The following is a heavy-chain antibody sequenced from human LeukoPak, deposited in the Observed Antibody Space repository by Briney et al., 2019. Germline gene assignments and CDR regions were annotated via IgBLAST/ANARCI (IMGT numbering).Heavy chain of an antibody. D-gene: IGHD3-10*01. CDR3: AKQSTYFGSGSYNTPSFFFDY. Sequence: GGSLRLSSAPPRFSSSTYAMNCVPQTPGKGLEWVSPISVTAYGIYYADSVRGRFTISRDNANSTLYLQMTSLRADVTAVYYCAKQSTYFGSGSYNTPSFFFDYWGQGALVTVSS. CDR2: ISVTAYGI. J-gene: IGHJ4*02. CDR1: RFSSSTYA. V-gene: IGHV3-23*01.